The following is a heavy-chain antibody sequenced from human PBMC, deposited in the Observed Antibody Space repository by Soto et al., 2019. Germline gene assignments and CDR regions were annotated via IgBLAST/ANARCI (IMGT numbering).Heavy chain of an antibody. CDR2: IKSKTDGGTT. D-gene: IGHD2-2*01. CDR3: TRLAYDYYGMDV. Sequence: EVQLVESGGGLVKPGGSLRLSCAASGFTFSNAWMNWVRQAPGKGLEWVGRIKSKTDGGTTDYAAPVKGRFTISRDDSKNTLYRQMNSLKTEDTAVYYCTRLAYDYYGMDVWGQGTTVTVSS. CDR1: GFTFSNAW. V-gene: IGHV3-15*07. J-gene: IGHJ6*02.